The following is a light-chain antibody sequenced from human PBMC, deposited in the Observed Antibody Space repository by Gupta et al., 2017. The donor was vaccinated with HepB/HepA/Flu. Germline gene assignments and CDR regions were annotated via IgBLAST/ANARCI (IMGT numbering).Light chain of an antibody. CDR2: RNN. J-gene: IGLJ3*02. CDR1: NNNVGNQG. CDR3: EGWAISLNAGV. V-gene: IGLV10-54*04. Sequence: QAVLTQPPSVSRALRQTDTLTCTGNNNNVGNQGAGWQQQHQGHPPKIVKYRNNNRPSGVSERFSGSSEGNTASPTITVLEPEDEADDYCEGWAISLNAGVFGGGTKLTVL.